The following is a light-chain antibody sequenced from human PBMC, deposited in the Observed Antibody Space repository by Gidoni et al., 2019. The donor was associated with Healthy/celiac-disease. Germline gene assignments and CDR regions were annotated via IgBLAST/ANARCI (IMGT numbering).Light chain of an antibody. CDR3: SSYTSSSIVPLV. CDR1: SSDVGGYNY. Sequence: QSALTQPASVSGSPGQSITISCTGTSSDVGGYNYVSWCQQHPGKAPKLMNYEVSNRPSGVSNRFSGSKSGNTASLTISGLQAEDEADYYCSSYTSSSIVPLVFGTGTKVTVL. V-gene: IGLV2-14*01. CDR2: EVS. J-gene: IGLJ1*01.